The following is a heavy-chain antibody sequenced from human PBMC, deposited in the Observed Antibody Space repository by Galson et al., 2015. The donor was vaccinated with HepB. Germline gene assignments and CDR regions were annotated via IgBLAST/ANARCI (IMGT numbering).Heavy chain of an antibody. V-gene: IGHV3-9*01. D-gene: IGHD6-13*01. J-gene: IGHJ4*02. Sequence: SLRLSCAASGFTFDDYAMHWVRQAPGKGLEWVSGISWNSGSIGYADSVKGRFTISRYNAKNSLYLQMNSLRAEDTALYYCAKGSVLRGIPVPFDYWGQGTLVTVSS. CDR2: ISWNSGSI. CDR3: AKGSVLRGIPVPFDY. CDR1: GFTFDDYA.